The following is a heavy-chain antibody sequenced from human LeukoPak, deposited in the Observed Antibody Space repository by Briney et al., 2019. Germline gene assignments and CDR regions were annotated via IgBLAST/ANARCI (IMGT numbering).Heavy chain of an antibody. CDR1: GGTFSSYA. J-gene: IGHJ4*02. V-gene: IGHV1-69*05. Sequence: GASVKVSCTASGGTFSSYAISWVRQAPGQGLEWMGRIIPIFGTANYAQKFQGRVTITTDESTSTAYMELSSLRSEDTAVYYCAREPNVDTAMDFGYWGQGTLVTVSS. CDR3: AREPNVDTAMDFGY. CDR2: IIPIFGTA. D-gene: IGHD5-18*01.